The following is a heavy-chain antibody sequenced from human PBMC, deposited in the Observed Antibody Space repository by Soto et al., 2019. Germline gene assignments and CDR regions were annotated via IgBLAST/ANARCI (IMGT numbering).Heavy chain of an antibody. D-gene: IGHD3-10*01. V-gene: IGHV1-69*01. CDR3: ARPAYYYGSGSYNDY. CDR2: IIPIFGTA. Sequence: QVQLVQSGAEVKKPGSSVKVSCKASGGTFSSYAMSWVRQAPGQGLEWMGGIIPIFGTADYAQKFQDRLTITADESTSTAYMELSSVRSEDTAVYYCARPAYYYGSGSYNDYWGQGTLVTVSS. CDR1: GGTFSSYA. J-gene: IGHJ4*02.